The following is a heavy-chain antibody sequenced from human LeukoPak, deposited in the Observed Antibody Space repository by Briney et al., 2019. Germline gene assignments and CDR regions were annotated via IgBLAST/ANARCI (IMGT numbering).Heavy chain of an antibody. Sequence: GGSLRLSCAASGFTFSSYWMSWVRQAPGKGLEWVANIKQDGSEKYYVDSVKGRFTISRDNAKNSLYLQMNSLRAEDTAVYYCARDTRVGQYLGYYYYGMEVRGQGATGTVSS. V-gene: IGHV3-7*01. D-gene: IGHD3-16*01. J-gene: IGHJ6*02. CDR3: ARDTRVGQYLGYYYYGMEV. CDR1: GFTFSSYW. CDR2: IKQDGSEK.